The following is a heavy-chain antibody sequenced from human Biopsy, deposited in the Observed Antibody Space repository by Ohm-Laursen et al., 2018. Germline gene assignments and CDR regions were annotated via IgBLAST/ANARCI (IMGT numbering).Heavy chain of an antibody. CDR1: GFTFSSYS. D-gene: IGHD2/OR15-2a*01. CDR2: LNLDGSEK. CDR3: AKGRHTLLDAFDF. J-gene: IGHJ3*01. Sequence: SLRLSCTAPGFTFSSYSMGWVRQAPGKGLEWVANLNLDGSEKYYVDSVKGRFTMSRDNAKNSLYLQMNSLGAEDTAVYYCAKGRHTLLDAFDFRGQGTLVTVSS. V-gene: IGHV3-7*01.